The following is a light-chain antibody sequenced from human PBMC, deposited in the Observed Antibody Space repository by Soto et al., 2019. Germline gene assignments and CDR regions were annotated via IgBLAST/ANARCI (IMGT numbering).Light chain of an antibody. CDR2: NNN. J-gene: IGLJ3*02. CDR1: SSNIGSDT. V-gene: IGLV1-44*01. CDR3: ASWDGSLNGWV. Sequence: QLVLTQPPSASGTPGQRVTISCSGSSSNIGSDTVNWYQQLPGTAPKLLIYNNNQRPSGVPDRFSGSKSGTSASLAISGLQSEDEADYYCASWDGSLNGWVFGGGTKVTVL.